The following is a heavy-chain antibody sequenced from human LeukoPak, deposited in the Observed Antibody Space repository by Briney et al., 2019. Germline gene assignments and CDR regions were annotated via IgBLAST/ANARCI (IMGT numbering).Heavy chain of an antibody. D-gene: IGHD3-10*01. CDR2: IYYSGST. V-gene: IGHV4-59*01. CDR1: RDSISGKY. J-gene: IGHJ5*02. Sequence: PSETLSLTCTISRDSISGKYWSWIRQSPGKGLEWIGYIYYSGSTNYNPSLASRVTISVDTSKNQFSLKLSSVTAADTAVYYCARSPSLSGSYLGVLSWFDPWGQGTLVTVSS. CDR3: ARSPSLSGSYLGVLSWFDP.